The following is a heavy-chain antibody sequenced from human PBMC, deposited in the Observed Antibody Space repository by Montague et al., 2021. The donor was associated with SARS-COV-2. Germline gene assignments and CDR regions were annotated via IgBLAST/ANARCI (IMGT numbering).Heavy chain of an antibody. Sequence: ETLSLTCAVYGGSFSGYYWSWIRQPPGKGLEWIGEINHSGSTNYNPSLKSRVTLSVDTSKNQFSLKLSSVTAADTAVYYCARGYDYVWGSYRYLHWFDPWGQGTLVTVSS. J-gene: IGHJ5*02. V-gene: IGHV4-34*01. CDR1: GGSFSGYY. CDR3: ARGYDYVWGSYRYLHWFDP. D-gene: IGHD3-16*02. CDR2: INHSGST.